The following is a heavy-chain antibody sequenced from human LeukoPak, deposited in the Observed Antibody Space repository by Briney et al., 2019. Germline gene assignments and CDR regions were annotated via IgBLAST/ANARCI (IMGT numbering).Heavy chain of an antibody. V-gene: IGHV4-31*03. Sequence: SETLSLTCTVSGGSVSSGDYYWSWIRQLPGKGLEWIGYIYYSGSTYYNPSLKSRLTISVDTSKNQFSLKLSSVTAADTAVYYCARERVYYDGSGYKTAEYFQHWGQGTLVTVSS. D-gene: IGHD3-22*01. CDR1: GGSVSSGDYY. CDR2: IYYSGST. J-gene: IGHJ1*01. CDR3: ARERVYYDGSGYKTAEYFQH.